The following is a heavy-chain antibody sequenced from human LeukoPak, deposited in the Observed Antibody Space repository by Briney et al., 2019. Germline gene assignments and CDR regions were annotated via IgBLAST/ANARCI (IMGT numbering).Heavy chain of an antibody. CDR1: GGTFSSYA. V-gene: IGHV1-69*04. CDR3: ARGNDQPQLWLFYFDY. J-gene: IGHJ4*02. CDR2: IIPIFGIA. D-gene: IGHD5-18*01. Sequence: SVKVSCKASGGTFSSYAISWVRQAPGQGLEWTGRIIPIFGIANYAQKFQGRVTITADKSTSTAYMELSSLRSEDTAVYYCARGNDQPQLWLFYFDYWGQGTLVTVSS.